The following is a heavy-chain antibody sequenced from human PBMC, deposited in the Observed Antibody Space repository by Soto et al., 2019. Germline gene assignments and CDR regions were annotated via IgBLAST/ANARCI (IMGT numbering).Heavy chain of an antibody. V-gene: IGHV3-23*01. CDR1: GFTFASNA. D-gene: IGHD3-22*01. CDR3: VKDRSGSGYHYGDY. CDR2: ISGGGGST. Sequence: EVQLLESGGGLVQPGGSLRLSCAASGFTFASNAMTWVRQAPGKGLEWVSIISGGGGSTNYADSVKGRFTISRDNSKNTLYLQMNSLRAEDTAVYYCVKDRSGSGYHYGDYWGQGTLVTVSS. J-gene: IGHJ4*02.